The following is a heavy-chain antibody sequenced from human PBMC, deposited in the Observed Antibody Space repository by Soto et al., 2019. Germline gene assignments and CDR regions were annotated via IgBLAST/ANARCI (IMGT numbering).Heavy chain of an antibody. CDR2: IFYSGST. Sequence: QLQLQESGPGLVKPSETLSLTCTVSGGSISSSSYYWGWIRQPPGKGLEWIGSIFYSGSTYYNPSLKSPVTISVDTSKNQSSLKLSSVTAADTAVYYCARHLTYCSAGSCYSDFPYYGMDVWGQGTTVTVSS. D-gene: IGHD2-15*01. CDR1: GGSISSSSYY. CDR3: ARHLTYCSAGSCYSDFPYYGMDV. V-gene: IGHV4-39*01. J-gene: IGHJ6*02.